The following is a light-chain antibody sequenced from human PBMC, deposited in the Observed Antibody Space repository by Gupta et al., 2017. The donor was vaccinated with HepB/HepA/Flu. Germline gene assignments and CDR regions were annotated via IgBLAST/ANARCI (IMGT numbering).Light chain of an antibody. V-gene: IGKV2-30*01. CDR1: QSLVYSNGNTY. Sequence: DVVMTQSPLSLPVTLGQPASISCRSSQSLVYSNGNTYLSWFHQRPGRSPRRLIYRGSNRESGVPDRFSGSGSATDFTLNISGVEAEDVGVYYCRQRKHCPWTFGQGTKVEIK. J-gene: IGKJ1*01. CDR3: RQRKHCPWT. CDR2: RGS.